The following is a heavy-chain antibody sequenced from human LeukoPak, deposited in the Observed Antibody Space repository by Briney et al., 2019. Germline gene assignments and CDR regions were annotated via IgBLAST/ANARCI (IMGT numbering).Heavy chain of an antibody. D-gene: IGHD5-12*01. Sequence: PSETLSLTCSVSGDSVRNDFYYWGWIRQPPGKGLEWVACLSHAGNTWYNPSLESLLSISVDTSKTQFSLTLSYVPAAETAVYYCASRNAPSGYEIDYWGQGTLVTVSS. CDR2: LSHAGNT. J-gene: IGHJ4*02. V-gene: IGHV4-39*01. CDR3: ASRNAPSGYEIDY. CDR1: GDSVRNDFYY.